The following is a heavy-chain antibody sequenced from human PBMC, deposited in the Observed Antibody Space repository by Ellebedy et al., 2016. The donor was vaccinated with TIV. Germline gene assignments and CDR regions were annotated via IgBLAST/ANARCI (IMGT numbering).Heavy chain of an antibody. J-gene: IGHJ2*01. CDR3: AGRHFDL. CDR2: IKEDGGEK. CDR1: GFIFSDYW. Sequence: GESLKISXAASGFIFSDYWMHWVRQAPGKGLEWVANIKEDGGEKYYVDSVKGRFTISRDNTKNSLYPQMNSLRAEDTAVYFCAGRHFDLWGRGTLVTVSS. V-gene: IGHV3-7*01.